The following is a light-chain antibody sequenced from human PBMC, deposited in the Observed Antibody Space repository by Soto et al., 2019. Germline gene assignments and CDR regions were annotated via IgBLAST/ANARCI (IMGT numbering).Light chain of an antibody. CDR3: QQYNNWPLT. Sequence: EILITQSPATLSVSPGPTACLSCRASQSLTSYLAWYQQKPDQAPRLLIYGISTRATDIPARFSGSGSGTEFTLTISSLQSEDFAVYYCQQYNNWPLTFGGGTKVDIK. CDR2: GIS. V-gene: IGKV3-15*01. J-gene: IGKJ4*01. CDR1: QSLTSY.